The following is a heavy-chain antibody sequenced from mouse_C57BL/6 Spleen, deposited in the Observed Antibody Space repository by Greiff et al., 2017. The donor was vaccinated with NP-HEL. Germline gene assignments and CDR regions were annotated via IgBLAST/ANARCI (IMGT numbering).Heavy chain of an antibody. CDR2: IHPNSGST. D-gene: IGHD4-1*02. CDR3: ARSRSTDWYFDV. CDR1: GYTFTSYW. Sequence: QVQLQQSGAELVKPGASVKLSCKASGYTFTSYWMHWVKQRPGQCLEWIGMIHPNSGSTNYNEKFKSKATLTVDKSSSTAYMQLSSLTSEDSAVYYCARSRSTDWYFDVWGTGTTVTVSS. J-gene: IGHJ1*03. V-gene: IGHV1-64*01.